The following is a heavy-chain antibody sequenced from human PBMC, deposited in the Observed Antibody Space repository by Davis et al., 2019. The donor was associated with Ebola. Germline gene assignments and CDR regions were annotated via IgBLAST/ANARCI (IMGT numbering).Heavy chain of an antibody. D-gene: IGHD5-18*01. CDR1: GFTFSSYD. J-gene: IGHJ6*02. Sequence: GESLKISCAASGFTFSSYDRHWFRQATGKGLEWVSAIGTAGDTYYPGSVKGRFTISRENAKNSLYLQMNSLRAGDTAVYYCARERSYGYSGYYYGMDVWGQGTTVTVSS. CDR3: ARERSYGYSGYYYGMDV. CDR2: IGTAGDT. V-gene: IGHV3-13*01.